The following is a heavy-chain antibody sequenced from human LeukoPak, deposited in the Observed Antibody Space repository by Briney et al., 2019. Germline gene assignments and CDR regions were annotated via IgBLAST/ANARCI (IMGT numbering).Heavy chain of an antibody. Sequence: SETLSLTCTVSGGSISTYYWSWMRQPPGRGLEWIGYIYYSGRTNHNPSLQSRVTISVDTSKNQFSLKLNSVTAADTAVYYCARGGVPGGFYGSFDYWGQGTLVSVSS. J-gene: IGHJ4*02. CDR2: IYYSGRT. D-gene: IGHD3-3*01. CDR1: GGSISTYY. CDR3: ARGGVPGGFYGSFDY. V-gene: IGHV4-59*01.